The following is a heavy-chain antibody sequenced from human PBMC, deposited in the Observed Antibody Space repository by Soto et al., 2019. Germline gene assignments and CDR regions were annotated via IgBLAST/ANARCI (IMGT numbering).Heavy chain of an antibody. CDR2: IYYSGST. Sequence: QLQLQESGPGLVKPSETLSLTCTVSGGSISSSSYYWGWIRQPPGKGLEWIGSIYYSGSTYYNPSLKSRVTISVDTFKNQFSRKLGSVTAADTAVYYCARHPRGYSNYVGGHRYFDYWGQGTLVTVSS. J-gene: IGHJ4*02. CDR1: GGSISSSSYY. D-gene: IGHD4-4*01. V-gene: IGHV4-39*01. CDR3: ARHPRGYSNYVGGHRYFDY.